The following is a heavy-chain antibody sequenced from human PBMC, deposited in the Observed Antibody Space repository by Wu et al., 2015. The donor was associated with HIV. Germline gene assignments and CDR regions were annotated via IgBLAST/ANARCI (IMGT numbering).Heavy chain of an antibody. CDR3: ATLFHLRWELLQSAEYFQH. D-gene: IGHD1-26*01. CDR1: GYTLTELS. J-gene: IGHJ1*01. Sequence: QVQLVQSGAEVKKPGASVKVSCKVSGYTLTELSMHWVRQAPGKGLEWMGGFDPEDGETIYAQKFHGRVTMTEDTSTDTAYMELSSLRSEDTAVYYCATLFHLRWELLQSAEYFQHVGPGHPGPPSP. CDR2: FDPEDGET. V-gene: IGHV1-24*01.